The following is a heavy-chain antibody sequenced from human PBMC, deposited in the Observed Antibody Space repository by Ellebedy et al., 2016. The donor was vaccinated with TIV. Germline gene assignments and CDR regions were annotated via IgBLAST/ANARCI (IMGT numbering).Heavy chain of an antibody. J-gene: IGHJ6*02. CDR2: IYTSGST. CDR1: GGSISSYY. D-gene: IGHD4-23*01. V-gene: IGHV4-4*07. Sequence: MPSETLSLTCTVSGGSISSYYWSWIRQPAGKGLEWIGRIYTSGSTNYNPSLKSRVTMSVDTSKNQFSLKLSSVTAADTAVYYCARVAYGGNWGYGNYYGMDVWGQGTTVTVSS. CDR3: ARVAYGGNWGYGNYYGMDV.